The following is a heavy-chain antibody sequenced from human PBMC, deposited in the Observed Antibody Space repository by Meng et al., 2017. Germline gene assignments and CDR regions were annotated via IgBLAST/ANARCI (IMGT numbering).Heavy chain of an antibody. CDR1: GYTLTELS. CDR2: FDPEDGET. Sequence: ASVKVSCKVSGYTLTELSMHWVRQAPGKGLEWMGGFDPEDGETIYAQKFQGRVTMTEDTSTDTAYMELSSLRSEDTAVYYCATDPNFMVRGVNDAFDIWGQGTMVTFSS. J-gene: IGHJ3*02. CDR3: ATDPNFMVRGVNDAFDI. V-gene: IGHV1-24*01. D-gene: IGHD3-10*01.